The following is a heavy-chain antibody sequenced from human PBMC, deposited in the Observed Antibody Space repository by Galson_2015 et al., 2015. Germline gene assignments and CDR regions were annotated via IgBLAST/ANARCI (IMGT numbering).Heavy chain of an antibody. V-gene: IGHV4-59*01. J-gene: IGHJ6*02. CDR1: GGSISSYY. Sequence: ETLSLTCTVSGGSISSYYWSWIRPPPGKGLEWIGYIYYSGSTNYNPSLKSRVTISVDTSKNQFSLKLSSVTAADTAVYYCARDQDDYSNPGRGGMDVWGQGTTVTVSS. D-gene: IGHD4-11*01. CDR3: ARDQDDYSNPGRGGMDV. CDR2: IYYSGST.